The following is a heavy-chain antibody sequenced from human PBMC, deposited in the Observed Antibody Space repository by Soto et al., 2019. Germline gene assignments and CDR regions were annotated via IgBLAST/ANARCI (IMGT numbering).Heavy chain of an antibody. CDR1: GFIFRKYW. CDR2: IKLDGREK. V-gene: IGHV3-7*03. Sequence: GGSLRLSCSASGFIFRKYWMAWIRQAPGKGLEWVATIKLDGREKNYLDSVQGRFTISRDTSNGIAYLQMNSLNIEDSAVYYCSGAESPDTAYFSLYWGQGTPVTVSS. D-gene: IGHD1-26*01. J-gene: IGHJ4*02. CDR3: SGAESPDTAYFSLY.